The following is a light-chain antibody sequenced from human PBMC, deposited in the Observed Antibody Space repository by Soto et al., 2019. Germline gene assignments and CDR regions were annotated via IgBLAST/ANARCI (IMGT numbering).Light chain of an antibody. V-gene: IGLV2-14*03. CDR3: ASYTSISTLV. CDR1: SSDVGGYNY. Sequence: QSVLTQPASVSGSPGQSITISCTGTSSDVGGYNYVSWYQHHPGKAPQLMIYAVSNRPSGVSDRFSGSKSGNTASLTISGLQAEDEADYYCASYTSISTLVFGTGTKVTVL. J-gene: IGLJ1*01. CDR2: AVS.